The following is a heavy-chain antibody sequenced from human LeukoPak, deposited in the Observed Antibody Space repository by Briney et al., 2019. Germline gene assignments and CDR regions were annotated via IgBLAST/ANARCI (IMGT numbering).Heavy chain of an antibody. D-gene: IGHD3-22*01. J-gene: IGHJ6*02. V-gene: IGHV4-59*01. CDR1: GGSISNYY. CDR2: VYSSGST. Sequence: PSETLSLTCTVSGGSISNYYWSWIRQPPGKGLEWIGYVYSSGSTNYNPSVKSRVTISVDTSKNQFSLKLSSVTAADTAVYYCARVHYDSSGYYYGMDVWGQGTTVTVSS. CDR3: ARVHYDSSGYYYGMDV.